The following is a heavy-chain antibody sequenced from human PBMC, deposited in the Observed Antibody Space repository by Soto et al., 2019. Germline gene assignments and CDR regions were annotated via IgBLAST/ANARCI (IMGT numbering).Heavy chain of an antibody. Sequence: SGPTLVNPTQTVTLTCTFSGFSLSTSRVGVGWIRQPPGKALEWLALIYWNDDKRYSPSLKSRLTIPKDTSKNQVVLTMTNMDPGDTATYYCAHSVFSCCSCYAFPPELYYWGQGTLVTVSS. CDR2: IYWNDDK. CDR1: GFSLSTSRVG. CDR3: AHSVFSCCSCYAFPPELYY. V-gene: IGHV2-5*01. D-gene: IGHD2-15*01. J-gene: IGHJ4*02.